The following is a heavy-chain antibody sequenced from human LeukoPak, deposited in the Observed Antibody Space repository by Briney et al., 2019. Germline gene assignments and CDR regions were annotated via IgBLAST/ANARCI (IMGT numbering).Heavy chain of an antibody. J-gene: IGHJ4*02. CDR1: GISISSYY. V-gene: IGHV4-59*01. CDR2: IYYSGTT. CDR3: ARDRGFIIQLWSIDY. D-gene: IGHD5-18*01. Sequence: KSSETLSLTCTVSGISISSYYWNWIRQPPGKGLEWIGNIYYSGTTSYNPSLKSRVTMSVDTSKNQFSLRLSSVTAADTAVYYCARDRGFIIQLWSIDYWGQGTLVTVSS.